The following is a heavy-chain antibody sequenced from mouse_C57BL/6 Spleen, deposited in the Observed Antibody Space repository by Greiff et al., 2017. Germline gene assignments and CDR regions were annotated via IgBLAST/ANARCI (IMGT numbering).Heavy chain of an antibody. J-gene: IGHJ2*01. CDR3: ARDYDEDYYFDY. CDR1: GFTFSSYG. V-gene: IGHV5-6*02. CDR2: ISSGGSYT. D-gene: IGHD2-4*01. Sequence: DVKLVESGGDLVKPGGSLKLSCAASGFTFSSYGMSWVRQTPDKRLEWVATISSGGSYTYYPDSVKGRFTISRDNAKNTLYLQMSSLKSEDTAMYYCARDYDEDYYFDYWGQGTTLTVSS.